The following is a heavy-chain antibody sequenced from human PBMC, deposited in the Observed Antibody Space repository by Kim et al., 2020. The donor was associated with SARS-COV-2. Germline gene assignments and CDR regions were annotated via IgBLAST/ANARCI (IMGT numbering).Heavy chain of an antibody. Sequence: KGRFTNTRDNSKNTLYLQMNSLRAEDTAVYYCAKVRDYYDSSGYKYYFDYWGQGTLVTVSS. CDR3: AKVRDYYDSSGYKYYFDY. D-gene: IGHD3-22*01. V-gene: IGHV3-23*01. J-gene: IGHJ4*02.